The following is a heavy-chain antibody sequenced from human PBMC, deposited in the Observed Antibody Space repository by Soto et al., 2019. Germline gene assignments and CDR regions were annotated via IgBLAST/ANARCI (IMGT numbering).Heavy chain of an antibody. CDR2: INTAGSTK. J-gene: IGHJ6*02. D-gene: IGHD3-9*01. Sequence: PGGSLRLSCAASGFTFSNFEMHWVRQAPGKGPEWVSYINTAGSTKYYAESVKGRFTISRDNARNSLFLQMNSLRAEDTAVYYCARAECSSPDCLTAYYSYGLDVWGQGSTVTVSS. CDR1: GFTFSNFE. CDR3: ARAECSSPDCLTAYYSYGLDV. V-gene: IGHV3-48*03.